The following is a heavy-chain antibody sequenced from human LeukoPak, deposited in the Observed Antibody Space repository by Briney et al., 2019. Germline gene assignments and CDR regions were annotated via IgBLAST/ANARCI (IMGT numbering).Heavy chain of an antibody. CDR1: GYSISSGHY. J-gene: IGHJ6*03. D-gene: IGHD2-8*01. CDR2: IYYSGST. Sequence: SETLSLTCTVSGYSISSGHYWGWIRQPPGKGLEWIGNIYYSGSTYYNPSLKSRVTISVDTSKNQFSLKVTSVTAADTAVYYCATNGYYCMDVWGKGTTVTVSS. CDR3: ATNGYYCMDV. V-gene: IGHV4-38-2*02.